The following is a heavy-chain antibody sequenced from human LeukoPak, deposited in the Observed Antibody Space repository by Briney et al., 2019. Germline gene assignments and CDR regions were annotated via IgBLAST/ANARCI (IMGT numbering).Heavy chain of an antibody. CDR1: GASISNDY. CDR3: GRHAAFAPFDL. Sequence: PSETLSLTCTLSGASISNDYWGWVRQPPGKGLEWIASASTYYSSSLESRVTMSIDTSKNQFSLRLTSLTAAHTAVYYCGRHAAFAPFDLWGQGSLVTVSS. CDR2: AST. V-gene: IGHV4-39*01. J-gene: IGHJ4*02.